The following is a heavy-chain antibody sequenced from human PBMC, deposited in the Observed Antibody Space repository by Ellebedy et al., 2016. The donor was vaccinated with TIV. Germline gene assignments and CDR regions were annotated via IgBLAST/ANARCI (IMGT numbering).Heavy chain of an antibody. CDR2: ITSSGDST. Sequence: GESLKISCAASGFTFSNYAMNWVRQAPGKGLEWVSGITSSGDSTYYADSVKGRFTISRDNSKNTLFLQVNSLRAEDTAVYYCARDAAGNGGKLDYWGQGALVTVSS. D-gene: IGHD4-23*01. CDR3: ARDAAGNGGKLDY. V-gene: IGHV3-23*01. J-gene: IGHJ4*02. CDR1: GFTFSNYA.